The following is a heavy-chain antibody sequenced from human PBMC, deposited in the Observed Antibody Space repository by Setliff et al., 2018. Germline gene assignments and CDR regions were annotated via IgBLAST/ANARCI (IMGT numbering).Heavy chain of an antibody. CDR3: ARGLIVLPGPSGDMGYFDY. Sequence: ASVKVSCKASGHTFTSYFMQWVRQAPGQGLEWMGMINPSGGYTIYAQKFQGRVTMTRDTSTSTVYLELSSLRSQDTAVYYCARGLIVLPGPSGDMGYFDYWGQGTLVTVSS. J-gene: IGHJ4*02. CDR2: INPSGGYT. D-gene: IGHD2-8*01. CDR1: GHTFTSYF. V-gene: IGHV1-46*01.